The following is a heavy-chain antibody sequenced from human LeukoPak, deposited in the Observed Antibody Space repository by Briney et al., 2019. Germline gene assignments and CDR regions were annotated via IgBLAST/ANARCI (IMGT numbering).Heavy chain of an antibody. V-gene: IGHV3-21*01. CDR3: ARIREAQSSNWEDAFDI. CDR1: GFTFSSYS. D-gene: IGHD7-27*01. J-gene: IGHJ3*02. Sequence: GGSLRLSCAASGFTFSSYSMNWVRQAPGKGLEWVSSISSSSSYIYYADSVKGRFTISRDNAKNSLFLQMSSLRAEDTAVYYCARIREAQSSNWEDAFDIWGQGTMVTVSS. CDR2: ISSSSSYI.